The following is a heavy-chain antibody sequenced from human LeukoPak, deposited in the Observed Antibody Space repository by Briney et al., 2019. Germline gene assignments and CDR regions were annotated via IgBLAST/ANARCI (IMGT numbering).Heavy chain of an antibody. J-gene: IGHJ4*02. CDR1: GFTFSSYW. CDR2: INSDGSST. CDR3: GSVFDY. V-gene: IGHV3-74*01. Sequence: GGSLRLSCAASGFTFSSYWMHWVRQAPGKGLVWVSRINSDGSSTSYADSVKGRFTVSRDNAKNTLYLQMSSQRAEDTAVYYCGSVFDYWGQGALVTVSS.